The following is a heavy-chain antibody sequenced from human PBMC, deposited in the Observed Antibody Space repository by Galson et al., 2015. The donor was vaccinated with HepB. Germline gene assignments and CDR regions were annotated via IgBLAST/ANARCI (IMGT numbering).Heavy chain of an antibody. CDR2: ISYDGSNK. Sequence: SLRLSCAASGFTFSSYAMHWVRQAPGKGLEWVAVISYDGSNKYYADSVKGRFTISRDNSKNTLYLQMNSLRAEDTAVYYCARDGAAYYYDSSGYYFDYWGQGTLVTVSS. CDR3: ARDGAAYYYDSSGYYFDY. V-gene: IGHV3-30-3*01. J-gene: IGHJ4*02. D-gene: IGHD3-22*01. CDR1: GFTFSSYA.